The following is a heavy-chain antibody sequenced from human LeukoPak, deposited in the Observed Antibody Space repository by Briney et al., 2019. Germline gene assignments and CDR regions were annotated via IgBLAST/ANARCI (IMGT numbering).Heavy chain of an antibody. Sequence: SETLSLICAVYGGFDIYYWTIVRQPPGKGLEWIGETTFRGKTNYNPSLKGRVTISVDRTTQQFSLRLTSVTVADTAVYYCAGYGGDWYPDSWGQGTLVIASS. CDR2: TTFRGKT. CDR3: AGYGGDWYPDS. CDR1: GGFDIYY. V-gene: IGHV4-34*01. J-gene: IGHJ4*02. D-gene: IGHD6-19*01.